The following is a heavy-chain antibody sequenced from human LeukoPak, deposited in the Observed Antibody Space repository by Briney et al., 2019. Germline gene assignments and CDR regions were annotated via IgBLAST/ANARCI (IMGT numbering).Heavy chain of an antibody. CDR2: IWYDGSNK. J-gene: IGHJ6*04. V-gene: IGHV3-33*01. CDR3: AREGGRCDSTSCSVLYYGMDV. CDR1: GFTFKSFG. Sequence: PGRSLRLSCAASGFTFKSFGMHWVRQAPGKGLELVAAIWYDGSNKYYVDSVKGRFTISRDNSKSTLYLQMNSLRSEDSAVYYCAREGGRCDSTSCSVLYYGMDVWGKGTTVTVSS. D-gene: IGHD2-2*01.